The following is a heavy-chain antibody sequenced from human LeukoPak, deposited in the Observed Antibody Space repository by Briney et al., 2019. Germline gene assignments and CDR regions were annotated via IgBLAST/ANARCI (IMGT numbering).Heavy chain of an antibody. CDR2: ISAYNGNT. V-gene: IGHV1-18*01. J-gene: IGHJ4*02. Sequence: ASVKVSCKASGYTFTSYGISWVRQAPGQGLEWMGWISAYNGNTNYAQKLQGRVTMTTDTSTSTAYVELRSLRSDDTAVYYCARDVLLWFGEFSFDYWGQGTLVTVSS. D-gene: IGHD3-10*01. CDR3: ARDVLLWFGEFSFDY. CDR1: GYTFTSYG.